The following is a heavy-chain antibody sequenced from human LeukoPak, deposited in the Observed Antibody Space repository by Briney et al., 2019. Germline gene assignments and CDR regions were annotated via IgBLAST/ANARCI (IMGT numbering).Heavy chain of an antibody. J-gene: IGHJ4*02. CDR3: ARENIAAAGPNPNFDY. D-gene: IGHD6-13*01. V-gene: IGHV3-7*01. CDR2: DGSEK. Sequence: DGSEKYYVDSVKGRFTISRDNAKNTLYLQMNSLRAEDTAVYYCARENIAAAGPNPNFDYWGQGTLVTVSS.